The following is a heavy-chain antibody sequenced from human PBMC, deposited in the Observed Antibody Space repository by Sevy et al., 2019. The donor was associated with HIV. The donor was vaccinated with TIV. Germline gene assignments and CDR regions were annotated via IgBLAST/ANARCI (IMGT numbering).Heavy chain of an antibody. CDR3: ATFSVGY. CDR1: GFTFSDSW. Sequence: GGSLRLSCAASGFTFSDSWMHWVRQAPGKGLEWVANINQDGNEKYYVDSVKGRFTISRDNAKNSLYLQMNSLRDDDTAVDYCATFSVGYWGQGTLVTVSS. CDR2: INQDGNEK. J-gene: IGHJ4*02. D-gene: IGHD3-3*01. V-gene: IGHV3-7*01.